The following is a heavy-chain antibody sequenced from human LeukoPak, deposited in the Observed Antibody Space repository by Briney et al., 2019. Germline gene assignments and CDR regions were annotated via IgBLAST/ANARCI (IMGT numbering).Heavy chain of an antibody. Sequence: ASVKVSCKASGYTFTDYFMHWVRQAPGQGLEWMGWINPNSGGTKYAQKFQGRVTMTRDTSISTADMELSRLRSVDTAVYYCARMYGILTGTTCWFDPWGQGTLVTVSS. V-gene: IGHV1-2*02. CDR2: INPNSGGT. CDR1: GYTFTDYF. J-gene: IGHJ5*02. D-gene: IGHD3-9*01. CDR3: ARMYGILTGTTCWFDP.